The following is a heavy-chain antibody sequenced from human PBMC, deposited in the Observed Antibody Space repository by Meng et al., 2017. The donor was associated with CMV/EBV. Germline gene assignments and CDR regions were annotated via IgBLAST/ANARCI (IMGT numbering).Heavy chain of an antibody. Sequence: GGSISRYYWSWIRQPAGKGLEWIGRIYTSGSTNYKPSLKSRVTMSVDTSKNQFSLKLSSVTAADTAVYYCAREEITMVRGVLNYFDYWGQGTLVTVSS. CDR3: AREEITMVRGVLNYFDY. V-gene: IGHV4-4*07. D-gene: IGHD3-10*01. CDR2: IYTSGST. J-gene: IGHJ4*02. CDR1: GGSISRYY.